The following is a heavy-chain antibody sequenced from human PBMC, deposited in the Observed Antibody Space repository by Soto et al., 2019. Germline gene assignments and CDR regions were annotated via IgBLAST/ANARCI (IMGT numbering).Heavy chain of an antibody. D-gene: IGHD3-10*01. CDR3: ARPRPNFGAVDS. Sequence: LSLTCAVSGYSITSSSFWGWIRQPPGKGLEWIGSIHLGGTTYYDPSLKSRVTISVDTSRNEFSLKLSSVTAADTAVYYCARPRPNFGAVDSWGQGALVTVSS. V-gene: IGHV4-38-2*01. CDR1: GYSITSSSF. CDR2: IHLGGTT. J-gene: IGHJ4*02.